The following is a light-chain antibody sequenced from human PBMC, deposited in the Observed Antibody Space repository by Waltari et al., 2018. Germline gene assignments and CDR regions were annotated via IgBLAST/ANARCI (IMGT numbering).Light chain of an antibody. CDR1: TSNIESNT. CDR2: RNN. V-gene: IGLV1-44*01. J-gene: IGLJ1*01. Sequence: QSVLTQPPSASGTPGQRVTISCSGSTSNIESNTVNWYQHFPGTAPNRFIYRNNKGPSGVPDRFSASKSGTSASLAISGLQSEDEADYYCSAWDDSLNGYVFGSGTKVTVL. CDR3: SAWDDSLNGYV.